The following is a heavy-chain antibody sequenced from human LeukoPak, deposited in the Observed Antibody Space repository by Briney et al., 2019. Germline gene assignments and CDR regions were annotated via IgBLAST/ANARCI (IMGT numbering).Heavy chain of an antibody. V-gene: IGHV4-59*08. CDR3: ARRLRQNLFDP. J-gene: IGHJ5*02. Sequence: SETLSLTCTVSGVSVSSDYWSWIRLPPGKGLEWIGYIYYSGSSNYNPSLKSRVTMSVDTSKNQFSLKLTSVTAADTAVYYCARRLRQNLFDPWGQGTLVTVSS. D-gene: IGHD4-17*01. CDR2: IYYSGSS. CDR1: GVSVSSDY.